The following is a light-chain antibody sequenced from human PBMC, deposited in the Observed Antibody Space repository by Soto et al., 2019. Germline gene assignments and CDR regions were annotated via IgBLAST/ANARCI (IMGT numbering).Light chain of an antibody. V-gene: IGLV2-14*01. J-gene: IGLJ3*02. CDR1: INDIGSYNY. CDR3: SSYTFSTPLRV. CDR2: EVT. Sequence: QSVLTQPASVSGSPGQSITLSCAGTINDIGSYNYVSWFQQHPGKAPKLIIYEVTHRPSGISTRFSGSKSGNTASLTISGLQAEYEAVYYCSSYTFSTPLRVFGGGTKLTVL.